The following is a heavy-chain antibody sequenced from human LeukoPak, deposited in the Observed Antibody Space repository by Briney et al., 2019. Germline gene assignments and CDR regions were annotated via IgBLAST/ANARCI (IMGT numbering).Heavy chain of an antibody. CDR1: GLTSSSYW. CDR3: ARDDLTD. CDR2: INQDGREK. D-gene: IGHD1-20*01. J-gene: IGHJ4*02. V-gene: IGHV3-7*01. Sequence: GGSLRLSCAASGLTSSSYWMSWVRQAPGKGLEWGANINQDGREKYYIGSVTGPFAISRDNAKNSLYLKTNSLTAEDTAVYYCARDDLTDSGQGTPVSVSS.